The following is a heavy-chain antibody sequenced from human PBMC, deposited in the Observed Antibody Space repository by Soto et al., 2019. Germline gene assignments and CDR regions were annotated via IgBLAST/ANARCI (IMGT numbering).Heavy chain of an antibody. CDR3: AKEKREDYLFDY. D-gene: IGHD4-17*01. J-gene: IGHJ4*02. V-gene: IGHV3-9*01. Sequence: GGSLRLSCAASGFTFDDYAMHWVRQAPGKGLEWVSGISWNSGSIGYADSVKGRFTISRDNAKNSLYLQMNSLRAEDTALYYCAKEKREDYLFDYWGQGTLVTVSS. CDR1: GFTFDDYA. CDR2: ISWNSGSI.